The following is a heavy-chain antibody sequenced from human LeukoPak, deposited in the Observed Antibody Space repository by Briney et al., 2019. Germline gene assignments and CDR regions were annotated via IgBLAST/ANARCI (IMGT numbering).Heavy chain of an antibody. Sequence: SETLSLTCTVSGGSISSSSYYWGWIRQPPGKGLEWIGGIYYSGSTYYNPSLKSRVTMSVDTSKNQFSLKLSSVTAADTAVYYCARRPSILYYYYGMDVWGQGTTVTVSS. D-gene: IGHD2-2*02. CDR2: IYYSGST. CDR3: ARRPSILYYYYGMDV. CDR1: GGSISSSSYY. J-gene: IGHJ6*02. V-gene: IGHV4-39*07.